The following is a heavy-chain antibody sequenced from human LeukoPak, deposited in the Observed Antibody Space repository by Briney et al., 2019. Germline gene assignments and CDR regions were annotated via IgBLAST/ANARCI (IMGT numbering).Heavy chain of an antibody. Sequence: SETLSLTCTVSGGSIINYYWSWLRQSAGKGLEWVGHIYITRSTNYNPSLKSRLTMSVDTSKNQFSLKLRSVTAADTAVYYCARLKFYDSTGYNPGYYMDGWGKGSTVTV. CDR3: ARLKFYDSTGYNPGYYMDG. D-gene: IGHD2/OR15-2a*01. J-gene: IGHJ6*03. CDR1: GGSIINYY. V-gene: IGHV4-4*07. CDR2: IYITRST.